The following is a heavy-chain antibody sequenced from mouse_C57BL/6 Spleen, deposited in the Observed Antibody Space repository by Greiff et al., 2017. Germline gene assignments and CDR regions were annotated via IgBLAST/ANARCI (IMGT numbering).Heavy chain of an antibody. V-gene: IGHV1-55*01. CDR2: IYPDNGST. CDR1: GYTFTNYW. Sequence: QVQLQQPGAELVKPGASVKMSCKASGYTFTNYWITWVKQRPGQGLEWIGDIYPDNGSTNYNEKFKSKATLTVDTSSSTAYMQLSSLTSEDSAAYYCASETGVHFAYWGQGTTLTVSS. J-gene: IGHJ2*01. CDR3: ASETGVHFAY. D-gene: IGHD4-1*01.